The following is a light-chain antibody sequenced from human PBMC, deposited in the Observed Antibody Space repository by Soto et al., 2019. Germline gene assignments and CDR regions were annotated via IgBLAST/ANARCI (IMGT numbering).Light chain of an antibody. CDR3: QQYNNWPPWT. CDR1: QSIGNY. J-gene: IGKJ1*01. V-gene: IGKV3-15*01. CDR2: GAS. Sequence: EFVLTQSPATLSLSPGEGATLSCRASQSIGNYLAWYQQKPGQAPRLLIYGASTRATGIPARFSGSGSGTEFTLTISSLQSEDFAVYYCQQYNNWPPWTFGQGTKVDIK.